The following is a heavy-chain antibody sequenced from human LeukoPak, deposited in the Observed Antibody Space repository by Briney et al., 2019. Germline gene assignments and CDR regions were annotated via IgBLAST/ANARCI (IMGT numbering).Heavy chain of an antibody. J-gene: IGHJ1*01. Sequence: SETLSLTCTVSGGSVSSGSYYWSWIRQPPGKGLEWIGYVYYSGSTNYNPSLKSRVAISVDTSKNQFSLKVSSVTAADTAVYYCASGGPYSGYIYWGQGTLVTVSS. CDR2: VYYSGST. CDR1: GGSVSSGSYY. V-gene: IGHV4-61*01. D-gene: IGHD5-12*01. CDR3: ASGGPYSGYIY.